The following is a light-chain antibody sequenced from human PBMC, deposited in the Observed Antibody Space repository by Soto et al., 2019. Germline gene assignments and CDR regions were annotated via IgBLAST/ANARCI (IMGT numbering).Light chain of an antibody. CDR2: EVS. V-gene: IGLV2-14*01. Sequence: QSALTQPASVSGSPGQSITISCTETSSDVGVYNYVSWYQHHPGKAPKLMIYEVSNRPSGVSNRFSGSKSGNTAYLTISGLQDEDEADYYCNSYTTSSSWVFGGGTKLTVL. J-gene: IGLJ3*02. CDR1: SSDVGVYNY. CDR3: NSYTTSSSWV.